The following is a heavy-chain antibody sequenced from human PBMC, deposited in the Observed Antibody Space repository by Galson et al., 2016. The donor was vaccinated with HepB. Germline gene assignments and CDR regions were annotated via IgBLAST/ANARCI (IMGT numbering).Heavy chain of an antibody. Sequence: SVKVSCKASGYIFTSYHISWVRQAPGQGLEWMGWINGFQGNTIYAQRFQGRVTMSTDTSTTTAYLDLRSLRPDDTAGDYCVRHTGDDYFDYWVQGTLVTVSS. D-gene: IGHD4-17*01. CDR2: INGFQGNT. CDR1: GYIFTSYH. CDR3: VRHTGDDYFDY. J-gene: IGHJ4*02. V-gene: IGHV1-18*01.